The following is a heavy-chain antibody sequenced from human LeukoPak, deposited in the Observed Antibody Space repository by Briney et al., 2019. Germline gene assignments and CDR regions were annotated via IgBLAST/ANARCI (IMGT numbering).Heavy chain of an antibody. CDR3: ARDGGDDIVVVPAAMAFDY. D-gene: IGHD2-2*01. CDR2: ISSGSSYI. CDR1: GFTFNSYT. J-gene: IGHJ4*02. Sequence: GGSLRLSCAASGFTFNSYTMNWVRQAPGKGLEWVSSISSGSSYIYYADSVKGRFTISRDNSKNTLYLQMNSLRAEDTAVYYCARDGGDDIVVVPAAMAFDYWGQGTLVTVSS. V-gene: IGHV3-21*01.